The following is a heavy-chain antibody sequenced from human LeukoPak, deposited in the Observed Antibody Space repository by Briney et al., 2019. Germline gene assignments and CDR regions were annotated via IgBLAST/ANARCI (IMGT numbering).Heavy chain of an antibody. Sequence: GGSLRLSCAASGFTFSRYDMHRVRQAPGKGLAWVAFMRYDGTSEYYGDSVKGRFTISRDNSKNTLYLQMNSLRDEDTAVYYCAKASPPYSSSERVDYFDHWGQGILVTVSS. J-gene: IGHJ4*02. CDR1: GFTFSRYD. D-gene: IGHD6-13*01. V-gene: IGHV3-30*02. CDR2: MRYDGTSE. CDR3: AKASPPYSSSERVDYFDH.